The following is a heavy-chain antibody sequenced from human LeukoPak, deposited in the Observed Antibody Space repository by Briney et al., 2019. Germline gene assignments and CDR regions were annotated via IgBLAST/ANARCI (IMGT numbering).Heavy chain of an antibody. CDR2: ISGSSSYI. D-gene: IGHD5-18*01. Sequence: GGSLRLSCAASGFTFSSYSMNWVRQAPGKGLEWVSSISGSSSYIYYADSVKGRFTISRDNAKNSLYLQMNSLRAEDTAVYYCAFDVDTAGPVDYWGQGTLVTVSS. CDR1: GFTFSSYS. J-gene: IGHJ4*02. V-gene: IGHV3-21*01. CDR3: AFDVDTAGPVDY.